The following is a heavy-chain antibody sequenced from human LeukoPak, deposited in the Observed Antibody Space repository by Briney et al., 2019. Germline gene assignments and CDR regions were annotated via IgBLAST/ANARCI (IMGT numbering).Heavy chain of an antibody. D-gene: IGHD6-13*01. J-gene: IGHJ3*02. Sequence: GGSLRLSCAASGFTFSSYWMHWVRQAPGKGLVWVSRINSDGSSTSYADSVKGRFTISRDNAKNTLYLQMNSLRAEDTAVYYCARDDGRPHSSSWYAFDIWGQGTMVTVSS. CDR2: INSDGSST. CDR3: ARDDGRPHSSSWYAFDI. V-gene: IGHV3-74*01. CDR1: GFTFSSYW.